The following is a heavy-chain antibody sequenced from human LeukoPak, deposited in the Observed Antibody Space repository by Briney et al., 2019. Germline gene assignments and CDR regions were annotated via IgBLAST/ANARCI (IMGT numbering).Heavy chain of an antibody. V-gene: IGHV3-23*01. J-gene: IGHJ6*04. CDR1: GFTFSSYA. D-gene: IGHD4-11*01. Sequence: GGSLRLSCAASGFTFSSYAMSWVRQAPGKGLEWVSAISGSGGSTYYADSVKGRFTISRDNSKNTLYLQMNSLRAEDTAVYYCAKQGDSNYEVGELLGMDVWGKGTTVTVSS. CDR2: ISGSGGST. CDR3: AKQGDSNYEVGELLGMDV.